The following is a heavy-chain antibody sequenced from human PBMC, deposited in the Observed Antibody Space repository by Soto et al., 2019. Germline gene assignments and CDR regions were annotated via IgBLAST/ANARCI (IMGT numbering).Heavy chain of an antibody. CDR2: MYSDGKT. CDR1: GFVVNRNY. V-gene: IGHV3-53*01. Sequence: PGGSLRLSCPTSGFVVNRNYMHWVRQAPGKGLEWVSVMYSDGKTDYGEPVKGRFTISSDNSKNTVFLHMKSLRAEDTAVYYCARSPYCGTECNSGYLDFWGQGSLVTVSS. CDR3: ARSPYCGTECNSGYLDF. J-gene: IGHJ4*02. D-gene: IGHD2-21*01.